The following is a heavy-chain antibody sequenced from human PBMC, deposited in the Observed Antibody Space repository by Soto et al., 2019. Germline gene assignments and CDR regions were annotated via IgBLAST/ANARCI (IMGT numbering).Heavy chain of an antibody. D-gene: IGHD6-6*01. Sequence: SETLSLTCAVSGYSISSGYYWGWIRQPPGKGLEWIGSIYHSGSTYYNPSLKSRVTISVDTSKNQFSLKLSSVTAADTAVYYCARDGGYSSSSSARNWFDPWGQGTLVTVS. CDR3: ARDGGYSSSSSARNWFDP. J-gene: IGHJ5*02. CDR1: GYSISSGYY. CDR2: IYHSGST. V-gene: IGHV4-38-2*02.